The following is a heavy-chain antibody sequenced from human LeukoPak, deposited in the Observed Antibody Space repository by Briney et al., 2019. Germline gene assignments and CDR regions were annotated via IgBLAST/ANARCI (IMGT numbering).Heavy chain of an antibody. CDR3: AKPYYDSSGYLLHFDP. J-gene: IGHJ5*02. D-gene: IGHD3-22*01. Sequence: GGSLGLSCAASGFTVSSNYMSWVRQAPGKGLEWVSVIYSGGTTYYADSVKGRFTISRDNSKNTLHLQMNSLRAEDTAVYFCAKPYYDSSGYLLHFDPWGQGTLVTVSS. CDR2: IYSGGTT. V-gene: IGHV3-66*04. CDR1: GFTVSSNY.